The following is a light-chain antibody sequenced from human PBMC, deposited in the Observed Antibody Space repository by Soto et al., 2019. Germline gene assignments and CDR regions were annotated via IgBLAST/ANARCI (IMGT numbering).Light chain of an antibody. Sequence: ETVMTQSPATLSVSPGDRVTLSCRASQSIGTNLLWLQQSPGQPPRLLISGASDRVAGVPDRFSGSGSGTDFTLTISGLQSEDCAVYYCQQYAGWPRTFGQGTKLEIK. CDR3: QQYAGWPRT. CDR1: QSIGTN. CDR2: GAS. J-gene: IGKJ2*01. V-gene: IGKV3-15*01.